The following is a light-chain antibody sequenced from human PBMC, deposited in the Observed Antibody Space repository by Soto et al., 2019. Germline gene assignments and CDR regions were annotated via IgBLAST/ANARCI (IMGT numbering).Light chain of an antibody. CDR3: QQYYGTPVT. CDR1: QSVLYNSNSKNY. J-gene: IGKJ4*01. CDR2: WAS. V-gene: IGKV4-1*01. Sequence: DIVMTQSPDSLAVSLGERATINCKSSQSVLYNSNSKNYLAWYQQKPGQPPKLLIYWASTRESGVPDRFSGSGSGTDFTLTISSLQAEDVAVYYCQQYYGTPVTFGGGTKVEIK.